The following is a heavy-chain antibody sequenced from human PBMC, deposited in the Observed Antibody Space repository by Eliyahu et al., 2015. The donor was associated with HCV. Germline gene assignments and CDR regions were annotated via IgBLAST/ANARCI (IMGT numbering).Heavy chain of an antibody. V-gene: IGHV2-5*01. CDR1: GXSLSTSGVG. Sequence: QITLKESGPTLVKPTQTLTLTCTFSGXSLSTSGVGVGWIRQPPGKALEWLALIYWNDDKRYSPSLKSRLTITKDTSKNQVVLTMTNMDPVDTATYYCTHKYRKGEFNYGMDVWGQGTTVTVSS. J-gene: IGHJ6*02. D-gene: IGHD3-16*02. CDR3: THKYRKGEFNYGMDV. CDR2: IYWNDDK.